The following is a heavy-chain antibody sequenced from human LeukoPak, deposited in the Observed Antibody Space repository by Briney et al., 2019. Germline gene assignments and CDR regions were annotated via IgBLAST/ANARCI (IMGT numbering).Heavy chain of an antibody. CDR1: GVTFSWYW. J-gene: IGHJ3*02. CDR3: ARDLRGKGDAFDI. V-gene: IGHV3-7*04. Sequence: PGGSLRLSCAASGVTFSWYWMSWVRQAPGKGLEWVANIKQDGSEKYYVDSVKGRFTISRDNAKNSLYLQMNSLRAEDTAVYYCARDLRGKGDAFDIWGQGTMVTVSS. CDR2: IKQDGSEK.